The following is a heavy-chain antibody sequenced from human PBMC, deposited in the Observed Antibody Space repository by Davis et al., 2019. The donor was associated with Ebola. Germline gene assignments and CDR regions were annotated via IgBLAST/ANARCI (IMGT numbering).Heavy chain of an antibody. CDR3: ARQASYGGNWGYYYYYGMDV. V-gene: IGHV5-51*01. Sequence: GESLKISCKGSGYSFTSYWIGWVRQMPGKGLEWMGIIYPGDSDTRYRPSFQGQVTISADKSISTAYLQWSSLKASDTAMYYCARQASYGGNWGYYYYYGMDVWGQGTTVTVPS. CDR1: GYSFTSYW. D-gene: IGHD4-23*01. CDR2: IYPGDSDT. J-gene: IGHJ6*02.